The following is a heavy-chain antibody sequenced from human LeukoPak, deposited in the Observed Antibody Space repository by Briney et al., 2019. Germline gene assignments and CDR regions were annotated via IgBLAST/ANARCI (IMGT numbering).Heavy chain of an antibody. V-gene: IGHV3-66*01. D-gene: IGHD3-22*01. J-gene: IGHJ4*02. CDR3: ASLGPTLYTSGYPGLYY. CDR2: IYSGGTT. Sequence: PGGSLRLSCAASGLTVSSNYMTWVRQAPGKGLEWVSVIYSGGTTYYADSVEGRFTISRDTSRNTLYLQMNSLRAEDTAVYYCASLGPTLYTSGYPGLYYWGQGTLVTVSS. CDR1: GLTVSSNY.